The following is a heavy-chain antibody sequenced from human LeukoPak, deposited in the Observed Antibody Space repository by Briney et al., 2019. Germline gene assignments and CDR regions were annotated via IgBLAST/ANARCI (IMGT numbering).Heavy chain of an antibody. CDR3: ARALTTTVTTYWYFDL. D-gene: IGHD4-17*01. J-gene: IGHJ2*01. V-gene: IGHV1-46*01. CDR1: GYTFTSYY. Sequence: ASVKVSCKASGYTFTSYYMHWVRQAPGQGLEWMGIINPSGGSTSYAQKFQGRVTMTRDTSTSTVYMELSSLRSEDTAVYYCARALTTTVTTYWYFDLWGRGTLVTVSS. CDR2: INPSGGST.